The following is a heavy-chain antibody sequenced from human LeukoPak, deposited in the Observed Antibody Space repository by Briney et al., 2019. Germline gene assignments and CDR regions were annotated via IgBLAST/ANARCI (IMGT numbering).Heavy chain of an antibody. CDR1: GGSISSYY. J-gene: IGHJ3*02. CDR3: ARVSDYDILTGYWGAFDI. CDR2: IYYSGST. D-gene: IGHD3-9*01. V-gene: IGHV4-59*01. Sequence: SETLSLTCTVSGGSISSYYWSWIRQPPGKGLEWIGYIYYSGSTNYSPSLKSRVTISVDTSKNQFSLKLSSVTAADTAVYYCARVSDYDILTGYWGAFDIWGQGTMVTVSS.